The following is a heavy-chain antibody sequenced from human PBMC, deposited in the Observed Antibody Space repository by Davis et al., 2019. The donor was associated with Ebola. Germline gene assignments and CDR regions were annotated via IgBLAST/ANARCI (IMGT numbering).Heavy chain of an antibody. CDR3: ARDRGVVTPRCFDL. Sequence: PSETLSLTCTVSGGSISSYYWSWIRQPPGKGLEWIGYIYYSGSTYYNPSLKSRVTISVDTSKNQFSLKLSSVTAADTAVYYCARDRGVVTPRCFDLWGRGTLVTVSS. CDR1: GGSISSYY. D-gene: IGHD4-23*01. V-gene: IGHV4-59*12. CDR2: IYYSGST. J-gene: IGHJ2*01.